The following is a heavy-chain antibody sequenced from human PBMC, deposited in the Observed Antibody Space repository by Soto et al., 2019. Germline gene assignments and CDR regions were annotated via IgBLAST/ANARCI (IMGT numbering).Heavy chain of an antibody. Sequence: QVQLVEPGGGVVQPGRSLRLSCAASGFTFSSYAMHWVRQAPGKGLEWVAVISYDGSNKYYADSVKGRFTISRDNSKNTLYLQMNSLRAEDTAVYYCARALNYYYGMDVWGQGTTVTVSS. V-gene: IGHV3-30-3*01. CDR2: ISYDGSNK. J-gene: IGHJ6*02. CDR3: ARALNYYYGMDV. CDR1: GFTFSSYA. D-gene: IGHD3-9*01.